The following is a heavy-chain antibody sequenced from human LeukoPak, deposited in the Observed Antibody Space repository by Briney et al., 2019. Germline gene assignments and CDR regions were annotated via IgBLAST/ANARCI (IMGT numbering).Heavy chain of an antibody. J-gene: IGHJ6*02. V-gene: IGHV3-9*01. CDR1: GFTFDDYA. CDR3: AKDLSSAITSALVLDV. CDR2: ITWNRDNI. Sequence: GGSLRLSCAASGFTFDDYAMHWVRQAPGKGLEWVSGITWNRDNIGYGDSVKGRFTISRDNVKNALYLQTNSLRPEDTALYYCAKDLSSAITSALVLDVWGQGTTVIVSS. D-gene: IGHD3-22*01.